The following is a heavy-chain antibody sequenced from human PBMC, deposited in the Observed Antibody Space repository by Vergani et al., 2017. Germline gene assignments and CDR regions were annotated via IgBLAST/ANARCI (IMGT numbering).Heavy chain of an antibody. CDR3: ARDTVTGSRYFDY. J-gene: IGHJ4*02. CDR1: GFTFSSYS. Sequence: VQLVESAGGLVQPGGSLRLSCAASGFTFSSYSMNWVRQAPGKGLEWVTFIRYDGSNTYYADSVKGRFTISRDNSKNTLFLQMNSLRPEDTAVYYCARDTVTGSRYFDYWGQGTLVTVSS. CDR2: IRYDGSNT. D-gene: IGHD6-19*01. V-gene: IGHV3-30*02.